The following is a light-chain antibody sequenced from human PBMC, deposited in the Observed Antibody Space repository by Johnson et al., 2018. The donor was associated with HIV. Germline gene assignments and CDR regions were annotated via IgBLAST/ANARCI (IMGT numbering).Light chain of an antibody. CDR1: SSTIGKNY. CDR3: GTGDTSLSAGGV. CDR2: KNN. Sequence: QSVLTQPPSVSAAPGQKVTISCSGSSSTIGKNYVSWYQVLPGTAPKLLIYKNNERPSGIPDRFSGSKSGTSATLGITGLQTGDEADYYCGTGDTSLSAGGVFGTGTKVTVL. V-gene: IGLV1-51*02. J-gene: IGLJ1*01.